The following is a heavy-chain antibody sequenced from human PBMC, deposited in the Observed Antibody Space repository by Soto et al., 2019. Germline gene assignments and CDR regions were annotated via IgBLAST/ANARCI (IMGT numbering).Heavy chain of an antibody. CDR3: ARASGSSYGPFDY. Sequence: PSETLSLTCTVSGGSISSGGYYWSWIRQHPGKGLEWIGYIYYSGSTYYNPSLTSRVTISVDTSKNQFSLKLSSVTAADKAVYYCARASGSSYGPFDYWGQGTLVTVSS. CDR2: IYYSGST. J-gene: IGHJ4*02. CDR1: GGSISSGGYY. D-gene: IGHD5-18*01. V-gene: IGHV4-31*03.